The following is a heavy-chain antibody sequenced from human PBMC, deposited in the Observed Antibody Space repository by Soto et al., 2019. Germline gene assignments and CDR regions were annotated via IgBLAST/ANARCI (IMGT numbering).Heavy chain of an antibody. CDR1: GDSFSDYY. CDR2: VFHSATT. V-gene: IGHV4-59*01. Sequence: QVQLQESGPGLVKPSETLTLTCTVSGDSFSDYYWNWIRQVPGKGLEWIGFVFHSATTSYNPSLKTRVAISDDTSKKQFSLRLTSVTSADTAVYYCARGHYSSGWPIDYWGQGILVTVSS. D-gene: IGHD6-19*01. CDR3: ARGHYSSGWPIDY. J-gene: IGHJ4*02.